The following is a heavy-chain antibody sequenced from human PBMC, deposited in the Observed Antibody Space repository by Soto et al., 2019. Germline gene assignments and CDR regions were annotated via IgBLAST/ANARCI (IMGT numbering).Heavy chain of an antibody. CDR3: ALGEEGYYDSRGLFDY. Sequence: GGPLRLSCAASGFTFSSYGVHWVRQAQGKGLEWVAVISYDGSNKYYADSVRGRFTISRDNSKNTLYLQMNSLRAEDTAVYYCALGEEGYYDSRGLFDYWGQGTLVTVSS. CDR1: GFTFSSYG. J-gene: IGHJ4*02. V-gene: IGHV3-30*03. D-gene: IGHD3-22*01. CDR2: ISYDGSNK.